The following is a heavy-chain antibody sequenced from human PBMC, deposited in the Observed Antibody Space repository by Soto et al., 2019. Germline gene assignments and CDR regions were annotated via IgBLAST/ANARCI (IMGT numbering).Heavy chain of an antibody. Sequence: QVQLVQSGAEVKKPGASVKVSCKASGYTFTGYYMHWVRQAPGQGFEWMGWINPNSGATNYAQEFQGRVTMSRDASISTAYMELTGLRSDDTAIYYCARGVYTSSLIPPFWGQGTLVTVSS. CDR3: ARGVYTSSLIPPF. J-gene: IGHJ4*02. D-gene: IGHD6-13*01. CDR1: GYTFTGYY. CDR2: INPNSGAT. V-gene: IGHV1-2*02.